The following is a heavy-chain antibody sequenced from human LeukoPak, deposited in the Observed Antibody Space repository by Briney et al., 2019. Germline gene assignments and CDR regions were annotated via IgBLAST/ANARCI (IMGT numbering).Heavy chain of an antibody. CDR2: INSDGSST. CDR3: ARAYCGGDCYSDY. J-gene: IGHJ4*02. D-gene: IGHD2-21*02. V-gene: IGHV3-74*01. CDR1: GFTFSSYW. Sequence: PGRSLRLSCAASGFTFSSYWMHWVRQAPGKGLVWVSRINSDGSSTSYADSVKGRFTISRDNAKNTLYLQMNSLRAEDTAVYYCARAYCGGDCYSDYWGQGTLVTVSS.